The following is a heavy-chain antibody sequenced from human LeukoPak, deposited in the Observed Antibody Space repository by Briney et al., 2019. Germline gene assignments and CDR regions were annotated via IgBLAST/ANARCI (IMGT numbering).Heavy chain of an antibody. J-gene: IGHJ4*02. V-gene: IGHV3-21*01. CDR3: AGSPLSGVAPGFDY. CDR2: ISSSSSYI. D-gene: IGHD2-15*01. Sequence: GGSLRLSCAASGFTFRSYSMNWVRQAPGKGLEWVSSISSSSSYIYYADSVKGRFTISRDNAKNSLYLQMNSLRAEDTAVYYCAGSPLSGVAPGFDYWGQGTLVTVSS. CDR1: GFTFRSYS.